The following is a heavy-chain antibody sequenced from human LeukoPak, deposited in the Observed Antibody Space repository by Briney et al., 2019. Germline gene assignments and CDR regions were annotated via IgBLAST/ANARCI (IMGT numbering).Heavy chain of an antibody. D-gene: IGHD6-6*01. J-gene: IGHJ4*02. CDR3: ARALVAARPDHFDY. V-gene: IGHV4-61*02. CDR2: IYTSGTI. CDR1: GGSISSGSYY. Sequence: SETLSLTCTVSGGSISSGSYYWSWIRQPAGKGLEWIGRIYTSGTINYNPSLRSRVTISVDTSKNQFSLRLSSVTAADTAVYYCARALVAARPDHFDYWGQGILVTVSS.